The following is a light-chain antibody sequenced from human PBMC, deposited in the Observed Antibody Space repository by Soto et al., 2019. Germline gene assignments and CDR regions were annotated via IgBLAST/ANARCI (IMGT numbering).Light chain of an antibody. Sequence: EIVVTQSPVTLSVSPGETATLSCRASQNVFNNLAWYQVKPGQAARLLIYGASTRATGIPIRFSGSGSGTDFTLTINSLQSEDFATYYCQQSYTTPLTFGGGTKVEIK. J-gene: IGKJ4*01. CDR3: QQSYTTPLT. CDR1: QNVFNN. CDR2: GAS. V-gene: IGKV3-15*01.